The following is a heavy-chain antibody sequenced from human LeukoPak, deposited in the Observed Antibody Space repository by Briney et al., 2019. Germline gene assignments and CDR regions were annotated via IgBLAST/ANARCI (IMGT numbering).Heavy chain of an antibody. V-gene: IGHV3-30-3*01. CDR2: ISYDGSNE. CDR3: ARSGSGWYEGFDY. J-gene: IGHJ4*02. D-gene: IGHD6-19*01. Sequence: PGGSLRLSCAASGFTFSSYAMHWVRQAPGKGLEWVAVISYDGSNEYYADSVKGRFTISRDNSKNTLYLQMNSLRAEDTAVYYCARSGSGWYEGFDYWGQGTLVTVSS. CDR1: GFTFSSYA.